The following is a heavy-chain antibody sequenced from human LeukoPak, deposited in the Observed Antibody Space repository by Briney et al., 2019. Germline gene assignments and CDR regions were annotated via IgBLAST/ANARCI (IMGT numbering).Heavy chain of an antibody. CDR1: GFTFSSYS. CDR2: ISSSSSYI. V-gene: IGHV3-21*01. D-gene: IGHD2-15*01. CDR3: ARTGFVVVVAATWALRYRFDP. J-gene: IGHJ5*02. Sequence: PGGSLRLSCAASGFTFSSYSMNWVRQAPGKGLEWVSSISSSSSYIYYADSVKGRFTISRDNAKNSLYLQMNSLRAEDTAVYYCARTGFVVVVAATWALRYRFDPWGQGTLVTVSS.